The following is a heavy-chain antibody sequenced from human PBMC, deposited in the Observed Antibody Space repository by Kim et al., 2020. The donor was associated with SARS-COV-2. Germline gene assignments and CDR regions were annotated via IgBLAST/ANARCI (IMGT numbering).Heavy chain of an antibody. J-gene: IGHJ3*02. D-gene: IGHD3-10*01. Sequence: GGSLRLSCAASGFTFDDYAMHWVRQAPGKGLEWVSGISWNSGSIGYADSVKGRFTISRDNAKNSLYLQMNSLRAEDTALYYCAKDIVPAITIDAFDIWGQGTMVTVSS. V-gene: IGHV3-9*01. CDR3: AKDIVPAITIDAFDI. CDR1: GFTFDDYA. CDR2: ISWNSGSI.